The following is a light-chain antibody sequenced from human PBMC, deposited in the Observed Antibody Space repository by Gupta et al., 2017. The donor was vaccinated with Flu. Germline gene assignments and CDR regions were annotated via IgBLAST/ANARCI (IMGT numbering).Light chain of an antibody. Sequence: SVLTQPPSASGTPGQRVTISCSGSSSNIGSNTVNWYQQLPATAPKLLIYSNKQRPSGVPDRFSGSKSGTSASLAISGLQSEDEADYYCAAWDDSLNGWVFGGGTKLTVL. CDR2: SNK. V-gene: IGLV1-44*01. CDR1: SSNIGSNT. CDR3: AAWDDSLNGWV. J-gene: IGLJ3*02.